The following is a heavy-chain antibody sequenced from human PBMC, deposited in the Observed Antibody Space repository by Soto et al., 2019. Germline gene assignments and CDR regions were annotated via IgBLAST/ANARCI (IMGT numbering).Heavy chain of an antibody. CDR3: ARHGRGDCSGGSCYGLDN. CDR1: SGSISSRNW. D-gene: IGHD2-15*01. J-gene: IGHJ4*02. CDR2: IFHSGYT. Sequence: QVQLQESGPGLVKPSGTLSLNCAVSSGSISSRNWWSWVRQPPGKGLEWIGEIFHSGYTSYNPSLTSRVTISVDKSKTQFSLKLSSVTAADTAVYYCARHGRGDCSGGSCYGLDNWGQGTLVTVSS. V-gene: IGHV4-4*02.